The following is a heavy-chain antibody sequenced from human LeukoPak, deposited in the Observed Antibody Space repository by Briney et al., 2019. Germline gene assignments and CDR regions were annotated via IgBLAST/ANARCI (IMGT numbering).Heavy chain of an antibody. Sequence: GASVTVSFRSSGYTFTVYYIHWMRQAPGQGLEWMGWINPRSGGTNYAQKFQGRVTMTRDTSISTAYLQWSSLKASDTAMYYCARGNTAMVSWFDPWGQGTLVTVSS. CDR3: ARGNTAMVSWFDP. J-gene: IGHJ5*02. CDR1: GYTFTVYY. V-gene: IGHV1-2*02. D-gene: IGHD5-18*01. CDR2: INPRSGGT.